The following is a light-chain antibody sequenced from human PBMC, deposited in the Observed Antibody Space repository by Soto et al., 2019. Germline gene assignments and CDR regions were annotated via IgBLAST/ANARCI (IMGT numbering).Light chain of an antibody. Sequence: EIVLTQSPATLSLSPGERATLSCRASQSVSSYLAWYQQKPGQAPRLLIYDASNRATGIPARFSGSGSGTDFTLTINSLEPEHYAVYYCQQRSNWTPSTTFGQGTRLETK. CDR2: DAS. J-gene: IGKJ5*01. V-gene: IGKV3-11*01. CDR1: QSVSSY. CDR3: QQRSNWTPSTT.